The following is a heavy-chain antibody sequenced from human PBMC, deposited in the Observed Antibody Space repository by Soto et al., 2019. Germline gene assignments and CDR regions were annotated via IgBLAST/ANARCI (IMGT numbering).Heavy chain of an antibody. J-gene: IGHJ4*02. D-gene: IGHD3-22*01. CDR2: ISGGGSTI. Sequence: GGCLRLSCAASGFTFSSYGVSCVRQAPGKWPGWISSISGGGSTIYYADSVMGRFTISRDKSKNTLYLRMSSLRAEDTAVYYCAKVFYYYDSSGYYYFDYWGQGTLVTSPQ. CDR3: AKVFYYYDSSGYYYFDY. V-gene: IGHV3-23*01. CDR1: GFTFSSYG.